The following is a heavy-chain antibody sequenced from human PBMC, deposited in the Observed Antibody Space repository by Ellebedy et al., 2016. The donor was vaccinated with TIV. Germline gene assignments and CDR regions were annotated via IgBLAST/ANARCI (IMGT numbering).Heavy chain of an antibody. V-gene: IGHV1-18*01. CDR2: ISAYSDST. CDR1: GYTFSSYG. J-gene: IGHJ6*02. Sequence: AASVKVSCKASGYTFSSYGFTWARQAPGQGLEWVGWISAYSDSTKYAQNLQGRVTMTSDTSTSTAYMELRSLRSDDTAIYYCARDARYSENYFRIGGGMDVWGQGTTVTVSS. CDR3: ARDARYSENYFRIGGGMDV. D-gene: IGHD1-1*01.